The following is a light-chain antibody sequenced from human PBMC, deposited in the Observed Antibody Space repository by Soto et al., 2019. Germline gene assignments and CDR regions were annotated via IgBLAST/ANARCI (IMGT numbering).Light chain of an antibody. J-gene: IGKJ4*01. CDR1: QSINIY. CDR3: QQNYRYPLT. V-gene: IGKV1-39*01. Sequence: DIQMTQSPSSLSASVGDRVTIACRASQSINIYLSWYQQEPGKAPKLLMYDASSLQSGVPSRFSGSGSGTHFTLTISSLQREDFATYYCQQNYRYPLTFGGGTKVEIK. CDR2: DAS.